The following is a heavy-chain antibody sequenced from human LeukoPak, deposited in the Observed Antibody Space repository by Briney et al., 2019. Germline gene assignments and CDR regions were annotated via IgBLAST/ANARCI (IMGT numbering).Heavy chain of an antibody. CDR1: GFTFSNAW. J-gene: IGHJ5*02. V-gene: IGHV3-15*01. D-gene: IGHD6-13*01. CDR3: AKDRVAAAGQNWFDP. CDR2: IKSKTDGGTT. Sequence: GGSLRLSCAASGFTFSNAWMSWVRQAPGKGLEWVGRIKSKTDGGTTDYAAPVKGRFTISRDDSKNTLYLQMNSLRAEDTAVYYCAKDRVAAAGQNWFDPWGQGTLVTVSS.